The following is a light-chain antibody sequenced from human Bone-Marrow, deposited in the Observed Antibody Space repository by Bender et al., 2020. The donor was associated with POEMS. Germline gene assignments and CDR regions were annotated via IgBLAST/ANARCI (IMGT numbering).Light chain of an antibody. CDR3: CSYAGGFV. J-gene: IGLJ2*01. CDR2: KDT. CDR1: VLSQQY. V-gene: IGLV3-25*03. Sequence: SYELTQPPSVSVSPGQTARITCFGDVLSQQYVFWYQQRPGQAPVLLISKDTERPSGVPDRFSGSRSGSTASLTISGLQPADEADYYCCSYAGGFVFGGGTKLTVL.